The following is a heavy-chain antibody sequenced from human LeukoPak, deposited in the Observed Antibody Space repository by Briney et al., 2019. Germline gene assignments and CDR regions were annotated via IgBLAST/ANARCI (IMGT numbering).Heavy chain of an antibody. CDR2: INPNSGGT. Sequence: ASVKVSCKASGYTFTSYAMNWVRQAPGQGLQWMGWINPNSGGTNYAQMFQGRVTMTRDTSISTVYMELRRLTSDDTAVFYCARAARGPFDPWGQGTLVTVSS. D-gene: IGHD6-6*01. V-gene: IGHV1-2*02. J-gene: IGHJ5*02. CDR3: ARAARGPFDP. CDR1: GYTFTSYA.